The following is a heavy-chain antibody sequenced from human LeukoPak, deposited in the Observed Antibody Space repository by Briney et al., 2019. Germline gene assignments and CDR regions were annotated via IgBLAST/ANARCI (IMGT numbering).Heavy chain of an antibody. Sequence: ASVKVSCKVSGYTLTELSMHWVRQAPGKGLEWMGGFDPEDGETIYAQKFQGRVTMTEDTSTDTAYMVLSSLRSEDTAVYYCARASWDYYDSSGPADAFDSSDQGTMVTVSS. D-gene: IGHD3-22*01. V-gene: IGHV1-24*01. CDR2: FDPEDGET. J-gene: IGHJ3*02. CDR3: ARASWDYYDSSGPADAFDS. CDR1: GYTLTELS.